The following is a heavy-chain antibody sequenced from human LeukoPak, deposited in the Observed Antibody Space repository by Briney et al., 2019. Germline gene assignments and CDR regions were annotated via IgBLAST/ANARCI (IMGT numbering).Heavy chain of an antibody. CDR2: INPSGGST. CDR1: GYTFTSYY. D-gene: IGHD3-3*01. CDR3: ATRSPQVFRFLGPYYYYYMDV. Sequence: ASVKVSCKASGYTFTSYYMHWVRQAPGQGLEWMGVINPSGGSTSYAQKFQGRVTMTRDMSTSTVYMELSSLRSEDTAVYYCATRSPQVFRFLGPYYYYYMDVWGKGTTVTVSS. V-gene: IGHV1-46*01. J-gene: IGHJ6*03.